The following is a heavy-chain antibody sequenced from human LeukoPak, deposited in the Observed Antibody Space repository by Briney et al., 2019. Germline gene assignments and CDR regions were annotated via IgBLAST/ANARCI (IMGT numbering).Heavy chain of an antibody. CDR2: IYYSGST. J-gene: IGHJ4*02. CDR3: TAYQWFGEFFDY. V-gene: IGHV4-39*07. D-gene: IGHD3-10*01. CDR1: GGSISSSSYY. Sequence: SETLSLTRTVSGGSISSSSYYWGWIRQPPGKGLEWIGSIYYSGSTYYNPSLKSRVTISVDTSKNQFSLKLSSVTAEDTAVYYCTAYQWFGEFFDYWGQGTLVTVSS.